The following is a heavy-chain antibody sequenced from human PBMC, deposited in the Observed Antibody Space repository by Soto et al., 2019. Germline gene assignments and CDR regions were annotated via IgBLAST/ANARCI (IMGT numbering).Heavy chain of an antibody. CDR3: ARRFGEWELLSGYYYYGMDV. J-gene: IGHJ6*02. V-gene: IGHV1-3*01. Sequence: GASVKVSCKASGYTFNSYALHWVRQAPGQRLEWMGWINFGNGNTKYSQKFQGRVTITRDTSTSTAYMELRSLRSDDTAVYYCARRFGEWELLSGYYYYGMDVWGQGTTVTVSS. D-gene: IGHD1-26*01. CDR2: INFGNGNT. CDR1: GYTFNSYA.